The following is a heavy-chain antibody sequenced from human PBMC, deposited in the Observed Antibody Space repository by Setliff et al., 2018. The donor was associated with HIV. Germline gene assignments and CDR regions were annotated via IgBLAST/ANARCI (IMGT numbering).Heavy chain of an antibody. CDR2: IKQDGSEK. CDR1: GFTFSSYW. CDR3: ARSVIGYYYYGMGV. Sequence: GGSLRLSCAASGFTFSSYWMSWVRQAPGKGLEWVANIKQDGSEKYYVDSVKGRFTISRDNAKNSLYLQMNSLRAEDTAVYYCARSVIGYYYYGMGVWGQGTLVTVSS. J-gene: IGHJ6*02. V-gene: IGHV3-7*01. D-gene: IGHD3-10*01.